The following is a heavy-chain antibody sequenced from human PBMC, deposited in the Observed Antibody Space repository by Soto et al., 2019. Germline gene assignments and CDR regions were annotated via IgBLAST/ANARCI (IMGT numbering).Heavy chain of an antibody. CDR1: GGKFSTYA. D-gene: IGHD6-19*01. CDR3: ARPKGTYSSGYYYFDF. J-gene: IGHJ4*02. V-gene: IGHV1-69*01. Sequence: QVQLEQSGGEVKQPGSSVRVSCKTSGGKFSTYAINWVRQAPGQGLEWMGAIIPLFGTADYSQKFQGRVTITADESTSTAYMELSSLRFDDTAAYFCARPKGTYSSGYYYFDFWGQGTLVTVSS. CDR2: IIPLFGTA.